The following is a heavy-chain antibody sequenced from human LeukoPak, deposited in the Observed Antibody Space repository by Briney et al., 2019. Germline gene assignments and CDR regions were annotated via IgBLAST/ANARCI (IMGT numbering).Heavy chain of an antibody. CDR3: ARLARLVYFDY. V-gene: IGHV4-59*01. Sequence: SETLSLTCTVSGGSISSYYWNWIRQPPGKGLEWIGYIYYSGSTDYNPSLKSRVTISVDTSKNQFSLRLSSVTAADTAVYYCARLARLVYFDYWGQGTLVTVSS. J-gene: IGHJ4*02. CDR2: IYYSGST. D-gene: IGHD6-19*01. CDR1: GGSISSYY.